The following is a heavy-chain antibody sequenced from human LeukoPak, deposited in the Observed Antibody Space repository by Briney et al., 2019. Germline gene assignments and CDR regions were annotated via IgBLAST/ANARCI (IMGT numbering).Heavy chain of an antibody. Sequence: PGGSLRLSCVASGFSFSNYAMHWVRQAPGEGLELVALIRYDGSMKYYADSVKGRFTISRDNSNHTLLLQMNSLRGEDTAVYYCAKGAGTYEYFDYWGQGTLVTVSS. V-gene: IGHV3-30*02. CDR1: GFSFSNYA. J-gene: IGHJ4*02. D-gene: IGHD1-26*01. CDR3: AKGAGTYEYFDY. CDR2: IRYDGSMK.